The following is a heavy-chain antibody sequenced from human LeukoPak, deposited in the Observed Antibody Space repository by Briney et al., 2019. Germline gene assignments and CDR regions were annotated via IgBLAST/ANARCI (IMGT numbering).Heavy chain of an antibody. D-gene: IGHD3-3*01. Sequence: ASVKVSCKASGYTLTSYYMHWVRQAPGQGLEWMGIISPSGDSTSFAQKFQGRVTVTRDMSTSTVYMELISLTSEDTAVYYCAREYRIKLFGVEERDGFDIWGQGTMVTVSS. V-gene: IGHV1-46*01. CDR2: ISPSGDST. CDR3: AREYRIKLFGVEERDGFDI. CDR1: GYTLTSYY. J-gene: IGHJ3*02.